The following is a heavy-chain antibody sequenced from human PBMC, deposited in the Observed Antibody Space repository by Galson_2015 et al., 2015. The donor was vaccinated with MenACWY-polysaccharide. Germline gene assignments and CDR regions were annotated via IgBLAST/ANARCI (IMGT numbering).Heavy chain of an antibody. V-gene: IGHV3-74*01. CDR1: EFTFSGNW. CDR2: INKDGRST. CDR3: ARGGGRFRENYSFHS. Sequence: SLRLSCAASEFTFSGNWMHWVRQAPGKGLEWLARINKDGRSTSYADSVKGRFTTSRDNAKNTLYLQMNSLSAEDTAVDYCARGGGRFRENYSFHSWGQGTLVTVSS. J-gene: IGHJ4*02. D-gene: IGHD2-21*01.